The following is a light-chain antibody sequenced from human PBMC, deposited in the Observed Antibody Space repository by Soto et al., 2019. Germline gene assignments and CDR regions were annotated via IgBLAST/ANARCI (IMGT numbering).Light chain of an antibody. V-gene: IGKV2-28*01. Sequence: DIVMTQSPLSLPVTPGEPASISCRSSHSLLYSNGYNYLDWYLQKPGQSPQLLIYLGSNRASGVPDRFSGSVSGTDFTLKISRVEAEDVGLYYCMQALQAPLTFGQGTKVDI. CDR1: HSLLYSNGYNY. CDR3: MQALQAPLT. CDR2: LGS. J-gene: IGKJ1*01.